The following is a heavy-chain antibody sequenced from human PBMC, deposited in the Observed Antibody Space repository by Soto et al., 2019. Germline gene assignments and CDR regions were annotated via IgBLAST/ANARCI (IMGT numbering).Heavy chain of an antibody. V-gene: IGHV4-61*01. CDR2: IYYSGST. D-gene: IGHD2-21*02. J-gene: IGHJ4*02. CDR3: ARDGGNFIFDY. CDR1: GGSVSSGSYY. Sequence: SETLSLTCTVSGGSVSSGSYYWSWIRQPPGKGLEWIGYIYYSGSTNYNPSLKSRVSISVDTSKNQFSLKLSSVTAADTAVYYCARDGGNFIFDYWGQGTLVTVSS.